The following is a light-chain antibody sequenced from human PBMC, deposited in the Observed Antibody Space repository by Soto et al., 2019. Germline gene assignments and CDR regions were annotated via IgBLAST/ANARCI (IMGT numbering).Light chain of an antibody. V-gene: IGKV3-20*01. Sequence: EIVLTQSPGTLSLSPGERATLSCRASQSVSSSYLTWYQQKPGQAPRLLIYGASRRATGIPDRFSGSGSGTDFTLTISRLEPEDFAVYYCQQYGNSVWTFGQGA. J-gene: IGKJ1*01. CDR2: GAS. CDR3: QQYGNSVWT. CDR1: QSVSSSY.